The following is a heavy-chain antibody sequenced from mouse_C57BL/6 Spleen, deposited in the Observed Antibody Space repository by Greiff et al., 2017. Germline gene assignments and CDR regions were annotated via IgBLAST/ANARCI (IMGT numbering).Heavy chain of an antibody. CDR3: AREREKTAQATLFAY. J-gene: IGHJ3*01. Sequence: QVQLQQPGAELVMPGASVKLSCKASGYTFTSYWMHWVKQRPGQGLEWIGEIDPSDSYTNYNQKFKGKSTLPVDKSSSTAYMQLSSLTSEDSAVYYCAREREKTAQATLFAYWGQGTLVTVSA. D-gene: IGHD3-2*02. CDR2: IDPSDSYT. CDR1: GYTFTSYW. V-gene: IGHV1-69*01.